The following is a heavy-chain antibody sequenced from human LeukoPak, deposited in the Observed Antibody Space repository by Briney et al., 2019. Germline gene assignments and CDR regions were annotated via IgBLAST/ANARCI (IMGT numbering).Heavy chain of an antibody. V-gene: IGHV4-59*01. J-gene: IGHJ4*02. CDR2: IYYSGST. Sequence: SETLSLTCTVSGGSISSYYWSWIRQPPGKGLEWIGYIYYSGSTNYNPSLKSRVTISVDTSKNQFSLKLSSVTAADTAVYYCAREAYCGGDCYYFDYWGRGTLVTVSS. CDR1: GGSISSYY. CDR3: AREAYCGGDCYYFDY. D-gene: IGHD2-21*02.